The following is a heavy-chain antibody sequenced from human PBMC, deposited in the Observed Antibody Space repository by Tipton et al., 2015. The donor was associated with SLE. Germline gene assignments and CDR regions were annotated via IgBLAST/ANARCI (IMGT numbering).Heavy chain of an antibody. Sequence: SLRLSCAASGFTFSSYSMNWVRQAPGKGLEWVSCISSSSSYIYYADSVKGRFTISRDNAKNSLYLQMNNVRPEDSALYYCASNRMMGVDVWGQGTTVTVSS. D-gene: IGHD1-14*01. CDR1: GFTFSSYS. V-gene: IGHV3-21*04. CDR2: ISSSSSYI. CDR3: ASNRMMGVDV. J-gene: IGHJ6*02.